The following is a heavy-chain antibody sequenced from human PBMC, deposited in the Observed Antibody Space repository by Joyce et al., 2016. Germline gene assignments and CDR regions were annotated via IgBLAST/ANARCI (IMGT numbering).Heavy chain of an antibody. Sequence: EVQLVESGGGLVKPGRSLRLSCTSSGFIFGDYAMNWFRQGPGKGREGVGVIRSKAYGGTTDYAASVKGRFTISRDDSKSIAYLQMNSLKTEDTAVYYCTRIGDCSGGSCYEGWFDPWGQGTLVTVST. V-gene: IGHV3-49*05. J-gene: IGHJ5*02. CDR3: TRIGDCSGGSCYEGWFDP. CDR1: GFIFGDYA. CDR2: IRSKAYGGTT. D-gene: IGHD2-15*01.